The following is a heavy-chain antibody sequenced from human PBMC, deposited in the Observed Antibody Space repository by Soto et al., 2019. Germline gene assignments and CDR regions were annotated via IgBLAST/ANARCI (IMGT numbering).Heavy chain of an antibody. CDR2: ISAYNGNT. CDR1: GYTFTSYG. D-gene: IGHD6-13*01. Sequence: SVKVSCKASGYTFTSYGISWVRQAPGQGLEWMGWISAYNGNTNYAQKLQGRVTMTTDTSTSTAYMELRSLRSDDTAVYYCARSQLYSSSWTYYYGMDVWGQGTTVTVSS. CDR3: ARSQLYSSSWTYYYGMDV. V-gene: IGHV1-18*01. J-gene: IGHJ6*02.